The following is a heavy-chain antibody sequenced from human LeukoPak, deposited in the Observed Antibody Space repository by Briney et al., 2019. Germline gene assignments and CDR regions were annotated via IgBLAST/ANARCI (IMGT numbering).Heavy chain of an antibody. D-gene: IGHD1-1*01. J-gene: IGHJ6*03. CDR2: INYSRNP. CDR1: GGSISSSSYY. V-gene: IGHV4-39*07. CDR3: ARLTGTIYYYYYMDV. Sequence: SETLSLTCTVSGGSISSSSYYWGWIRQPPGKGLEWIGNINYSRNPSYNPSLKSRVTISVDTSKNQFSLKLSSVTAADTAVYYCARLTGTIYYYYYMDVWGKGTTVTVSS.